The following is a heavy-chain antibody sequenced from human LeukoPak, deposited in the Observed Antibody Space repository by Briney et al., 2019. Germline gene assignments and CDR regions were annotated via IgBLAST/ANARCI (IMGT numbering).Heavy chain of an antibody. J-gene: IGHJ3*02. V-gene: IGHV1-69*06. CDR2: IIPMSDTA. CDR3: AREDDTGRYMGDDAFDI. CDR1: GGTLNSYA. D-gene: IGHD1-26*01. Sequence: GASVKVSCKASGGTLNSYAISWVRQAPGQGLEWMGGIIPMSDTANYPQKFRGRLTITADIPTSTVYMELSSLRSEDTAVYYCAREDDTGRYMGDDAFDIWGQGTMVTVSS.